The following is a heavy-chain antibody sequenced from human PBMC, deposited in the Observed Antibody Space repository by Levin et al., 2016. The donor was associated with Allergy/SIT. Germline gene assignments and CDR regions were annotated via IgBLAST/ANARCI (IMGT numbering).Heavy chain of an antibody. Sequence: WVRQAPGQGLEWMGGIIPIFGTANYAQKFQGRVTITADESTSTAYMELSSLRSEDTAVYYCARTPTPMIRAAPEYFQHWGQGTLVTVSS. V-gene: IGHV1-69*01. CDR3: ARTPTPMIRAAPEYFQH. CDR2: IIPIFGTA. D-gene: IGHD3-22*01. J-gene: IGHJ1*01.